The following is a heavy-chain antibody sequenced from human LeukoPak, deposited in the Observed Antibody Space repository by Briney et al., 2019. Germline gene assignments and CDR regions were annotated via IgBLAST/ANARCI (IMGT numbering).Heavy chain of an antibody. CDR2: INPNSGGT. J-gene: IGHJ6*02. D-gene: IGHD3-10*01. V-gene: IGHV1-2*02. CDR1: GYTFTGYY. Sequence: GAPVKVSCKASGYTFTGYYMHWVRQAPGQGLEWMGWINPNSGGTNYAQKFQGRVTMTRDTSISTAYMELSRLRSDDTAVYYCARDLAGITMVRGVLTDYGMDVWGQGTTVTVSS. CDR3: ARDLAGITMVRGVLTDYGMDV.